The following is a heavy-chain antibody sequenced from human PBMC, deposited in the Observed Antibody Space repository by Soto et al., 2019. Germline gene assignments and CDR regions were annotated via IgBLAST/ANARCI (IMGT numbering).Heavy chain of an antibody. CDR1: GFTFTSSA. J-gene: IGHJ6*02. CDR2: IVVGSGNT. CDR3: AADAGVLLWFGELPSGYYYGMYV. V-gene: IGHV1-58*01. D-gene: IGHD3-10*01. Sequence: QMQLLQSGPEVKKPGTSVKVSCKASGFTFTSSAVQWVRQARGQRLEWIGWIVVGSGNTNYAQKFQERVTITRDMSTSTAYMELSSLRSEDTAVYYCAADAGVLLWFGELPSGYYYGMYVWGQGTTVTVSS.